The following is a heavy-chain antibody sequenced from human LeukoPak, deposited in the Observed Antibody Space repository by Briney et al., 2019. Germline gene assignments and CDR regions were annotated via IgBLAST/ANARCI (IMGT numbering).Heavy chain of an antibody. CDR2: FDPEDGET. D-gene: IGHD6-13*01. CDR1: GYTLTELS. J-gene: IGHJ6*03. CDR3: ATAAAAGYYYYYYMDV. Sequence: ASVKVSCKVSGYTLTELSMHWVRQPPGKGLEGMGGFDPEDGETIYAQKFQGRVTMTEDTSTDTAYMELSSLRSEDTAVYYCATAAAAGYYYYYYMDVWGKGTTVTVSS. V-gene: IGHV1-24*01.